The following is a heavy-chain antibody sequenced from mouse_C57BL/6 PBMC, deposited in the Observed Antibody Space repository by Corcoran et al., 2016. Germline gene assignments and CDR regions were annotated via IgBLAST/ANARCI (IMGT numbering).Heavy chain of an antibody. V-gene: IGHV9-3*01. CDR3: ALYSNYVPFAY. Sequence: QIQLVQSGPELKKPGETVKISCKASGYTFTTYGMSWVKQAPGKGLKWMVWINTYSGVPTYTDDFKGRFAFSLETSASTAYLQINNLKNEDTATYFCALYSNYVPFAYLVQGTLVTVSA. CDR2: INTYSGVP. D-gene: IGHD2-5*01. CDR1: GYTFTTYG. J-gene: IGHJ3*01.